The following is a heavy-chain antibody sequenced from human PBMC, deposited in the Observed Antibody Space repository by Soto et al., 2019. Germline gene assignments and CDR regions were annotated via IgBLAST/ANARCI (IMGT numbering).Heavy chain of an antibody. D-gene: IGHD2-21*02. CDR3: ARGDRGAFAL. V-gene: IGHV3-74*01. J-gene: IGHJ3*01. CDR2: IHSDGSST. CDR1: GFTFSYYW. Sequence: EVQLVESEGGLVQPGGSLRLSCAASGFTFSYYWMHWVRQAPGQGLVWVSRIHSDGSSTTYADSVQGRFTISRDNAKNTLYLQMNSLRGVDTAVYYCARGDRGAFALWGQGPMVTVSS.